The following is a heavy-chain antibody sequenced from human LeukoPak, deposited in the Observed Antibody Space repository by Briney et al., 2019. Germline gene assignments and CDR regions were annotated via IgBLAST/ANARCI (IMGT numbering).Heavy chain of an antibody. J-gene: IGHJ6*03. CDR2: IIPIFGTA. CDR3: ARDRGANLGYCSSTSCPIYYMDV. D-gene: IGHD2-2*01. CDR1: GGTFSSYA. V-gene: IGHV1-69*06. Sequence: SVKVSCKASGGTFSSYAISWVRQAPGQGLEWMGGIIPIFGTANYAQKFQGRVTITADKSTSTAYMELSSLRSEDTAVYYCARDRGANLGYCSSTSCPIYYMDVWGKGTTVTVSS.